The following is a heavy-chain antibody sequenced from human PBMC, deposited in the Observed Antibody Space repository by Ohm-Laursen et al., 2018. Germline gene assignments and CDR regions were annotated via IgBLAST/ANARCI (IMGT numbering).Heavy chain of an antibody. Sequence: SLRLSCAASGFTFDDYAMHWVRQAPGRGLEWVSGISWNSGSIGYADSVKGRFTISRDNAKNSLYLQMNSLRAEDTALYYCARERPDTFDYWGQGTLVTVSS. CDR3: ARERPDTFDY. CDR2: ISWNSGSI. V-gene: IGHV3-9*01. D-gene: IGHD3-22*01. CDR1: GFTFDDYA. J-gene: IGHJ4*02.